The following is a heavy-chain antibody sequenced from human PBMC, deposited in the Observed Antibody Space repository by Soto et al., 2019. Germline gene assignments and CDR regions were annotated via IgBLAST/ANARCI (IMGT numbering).Heavy chain of an antibody. CDR3: ARHLDVVVVHPALSAFDP. J-gene: IGHJ5*02. Sequence: PSETLSLTCDVSGGSINSSPNFWGWVRQPPGKGLEWIGSIYYSGNTYFNPSLKSRVTISVDTSKNQFSLRLNPVTAADTAVYFCARHLDVVVVHPALSAFDPWGQGTLVTVSS. CDR2: IYYSGNT. CDR1: GGSINSSPNF. D-gene: IGHD2-15*01. V-gene: IGHV4-39*01.